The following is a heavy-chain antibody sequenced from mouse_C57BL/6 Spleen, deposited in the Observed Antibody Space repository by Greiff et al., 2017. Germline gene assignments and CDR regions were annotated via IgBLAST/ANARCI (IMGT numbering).Heavy chain of an antibody. CDR2: INPSNGGT. V-gene: IGHV1-53*01. J-gene: IGHJ2*01. Sequence: QVQLQQPGTELVKPGASVKLSCKASGYTFTSYWMHWVKQRPGQGLEWIGNINPSNGGTNYNEKFKSKATLTVDKSSSTAYMKLSSLTSEDSAVYYCARSNTLTGTHFDYWGQGTTLTVSS. CDR1: GYTFTSYW. CDR3: ARSNTLTGTHFDY. D-gene: IGHD4-1*01.